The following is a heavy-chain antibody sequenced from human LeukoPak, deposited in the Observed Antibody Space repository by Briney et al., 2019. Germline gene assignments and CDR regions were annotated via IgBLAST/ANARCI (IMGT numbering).Heavy chain of an antibody. J-gene: IGHJ3*02. CDR2: IYSSGTT. D-gene: IGHD3-22*01. V-gene: IGHV4-4*07. CDR3: ARDWTVVAESLNSDAFDI. CDR1: GGSTSSYY. Sequence: SETLSLTCTVSGGSTSSYYWSWIRQPAGKGLEWIGRIYSSGTTNYNPSLKSRVTMSVDTSKNQFSLKLRSVAAADTAVYYCARDWTVVAESLNSDAFDIWGQGTMVTVSS.